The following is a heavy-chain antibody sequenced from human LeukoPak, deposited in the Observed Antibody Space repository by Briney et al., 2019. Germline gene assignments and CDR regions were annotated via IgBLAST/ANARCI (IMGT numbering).Heavy chain of an antibody. CDR3: AKLSGDTDPW. CDR1: GFTFSSYG. J-gene: IGHJ4*02. D-gene: IGHD5-18*01. Sequence: GGSLRLSCAASGFTFSSYGMSWVRQAPGKGLEWVSSITDSGSTTYYADSVKGRFTISKDNSKNTPYLQMNSLRAEDTAIYYCAKLSGDTDPWWGQGTLVTVSS. V-gene: IGHV3-23*01. CDR2: ITDSGSTT.